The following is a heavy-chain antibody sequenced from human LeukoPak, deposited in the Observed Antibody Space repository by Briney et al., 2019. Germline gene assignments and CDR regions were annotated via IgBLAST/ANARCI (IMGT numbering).Heavy chain of an antibody. J-gene: IGHJ6*03. Sequence: ASVKVSCKASGYTFTSYYMHWVRQAPGQGLEWMGIINPSGGSTSYAQKFQGRVTMTRDMSTSTVYMELSSLRSEDTVVYYCARVAGVDYYYYYMDVWGKGTTVTVSS. CDR2: INPSGGST. V-gene: IGHV1-46*01. CDR3: ARVAGVDYYYYYMDV. CDR1: GYTFTSYY. D-gene: IGHD2-8*01.